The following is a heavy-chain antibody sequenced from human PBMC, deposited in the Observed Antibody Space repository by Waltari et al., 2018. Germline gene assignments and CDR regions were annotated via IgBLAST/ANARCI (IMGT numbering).Heavy chain of an antibody. Sequence: EVQLVASGGGLVQPGGSLRISFAAPGFTFTSHWMTRVPPAPGKGLDWVAKIKQEGREKYYVDSVKGRFTISRDNAKNSLYLQMNSLRAEDTAVYYCARTSYSYYYYYGMDVWGQGTTVTVSS. J-gene: IGHJ6*02. CDR1: GFTFTSHW. CDR2: IKQEGREK. V-gene: IGHV3-7*01. D-gene: IGHD3-10*01. CDR3: ARTSYSYYYYYGMDV.